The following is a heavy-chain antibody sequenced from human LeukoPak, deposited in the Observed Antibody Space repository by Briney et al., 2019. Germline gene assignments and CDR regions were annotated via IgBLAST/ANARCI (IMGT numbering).Heavy chain of an antibody. Sequence: NPSETLSLTCTVSGGSISSYHWSWIRQPPGKGLEWIGYIYYSGSTNYNPSLKSRVTISVDTSKNQFSLKLSSVAAADTAVYYCARWRVDTAMAPDYWGQGTLVTVSS. CDR3: ARWRVDTAMAPDY. CDR1: GGSISSYH. J-gene: IGHJ4*02. D-gene: IGHD5-18*01. CDR2: IYYSGST. V-gene: IGHV4-59*01.